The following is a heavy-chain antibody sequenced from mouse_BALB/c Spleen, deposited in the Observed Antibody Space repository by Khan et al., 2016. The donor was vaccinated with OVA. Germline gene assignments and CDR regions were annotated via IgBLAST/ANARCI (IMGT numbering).Heavy chain of an antibody. CDR1: GYTFTSFW. V-gene: IGHV1S41*01. CDR2: IAPGSGSS. J-gene: IGHJ4*01. CDR3: ARSNDDGSSLYAMDY. D-gene: IGHD1-1*01. Sequence: DLVKPGASVNLSCKASGYTFTSFWINWIKQRPGQGLEWIGRIAPGSGSSSYNELFKVKATLTVATSSSTAYIQLSSLSSEDSAVYFCARSNDDGSSLYAMDYWGQGTSVTVSS.